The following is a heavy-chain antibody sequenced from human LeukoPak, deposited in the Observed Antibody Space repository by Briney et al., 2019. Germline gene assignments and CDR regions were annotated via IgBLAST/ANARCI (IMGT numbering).Heavy chain of an antibody. CDR1: GFTFSSYS. J-gene: IGHJ3*02. CDR3: AREEGGAGLYGFDI. D-gene: IGHD1-26*01. CDR2: ISSSSDHI. Sequence: GGSLRLSCSASGFTFSSYSMNWVRQAPGKRLEWVSSISSSSDHIYYADSLKGRFTISRDNAKNSLYLQMNSLRAEDTAVYYCAREEGGAGLYGFDIWGKGTMVSVSS. V-gene: IGHV3-21*01.